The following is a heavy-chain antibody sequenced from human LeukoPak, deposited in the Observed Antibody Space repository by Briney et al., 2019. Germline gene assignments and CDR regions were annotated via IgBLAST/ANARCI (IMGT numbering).Heavy chain of an antibody. D-gene: IGHD6-13*01. CDR3: ATTFPGIAKYYFDY. CDR1: GYTLTELS. CDR2: FDPEDGET. V-gene: IGHV1-24*01. Sequence: ASVKVSCKVSGYTLTELSMHWVRQAPGKGLEWMGGFDPEDGETIHAQKFQGRVTMTEDTSTDTAYMELSSLRSEDTAVYYCATTFPGIAKYYFDYWGQGTLVTVSS. J-gene: IGHJ4*02.